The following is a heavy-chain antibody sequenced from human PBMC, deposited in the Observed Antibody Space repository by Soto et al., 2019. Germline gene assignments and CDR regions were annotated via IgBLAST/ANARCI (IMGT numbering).Heavy chain of an antibody. D-gene: IGHD3-10*01. CDR2: IYYSGST. Sequence: QVQLQESGPALVKPSETLSLTCTVSGGSISSYYWSWIRQPPGKGLEWIGYIYYSGSTNYDPSLKSRATISVDTSNNQFSLKLSSVTAADTAVYYCARHGDYYGTEYYYYYYMDVWGKGTTVTVSS. V-gene: IGHV4-59*08. J-gene: IGHJ6*03. CDR3: ARHGDYYGTEYYYYYYMDV. CDR1: GGSISSYY.